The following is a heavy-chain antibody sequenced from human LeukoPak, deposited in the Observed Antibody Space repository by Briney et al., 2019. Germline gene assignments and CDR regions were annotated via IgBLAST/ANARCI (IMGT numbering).Heavy chain of an antibody. Sequence: PGGSLRLSCAASGFTFSSYAMSWVRQAPGKGLEWVSAISGSGGSTYYADSVKGRFTISRDNSKNTLYLQMNSLRAEDTAVYYCATPNYNSNYGTHFDYWGQGTLVTVSS. J-gene: IGHJ4*02. CDR3: ATPNYNSNYGTHFDY. CDR1: GFTFSSYA. CDR2: ISGSGGST. V-gene: IGHV3-23*01. D-gene: IGHD1-7*01.